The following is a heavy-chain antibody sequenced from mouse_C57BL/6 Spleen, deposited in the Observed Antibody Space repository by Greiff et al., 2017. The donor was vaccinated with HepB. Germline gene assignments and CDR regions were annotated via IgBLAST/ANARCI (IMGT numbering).Heavy chain of an antibody. Sequence: EVQLQQSGPELVKPGASVKISCKASGYSFTGYYMNWVKQSPEKSLEWIGEINPSTGGTTYNQKFKAKATLTVDKSSSTAYMQLKSLTSEDSAVYYCARTGGSSSLFDYWGQGTTLTVSS. CDR1: GYSFTGYY. J-gene: IGHJ2*01. CDR2: INPSTGGT. V-gene: IGHV1-42*01. D-gene: IGHD1-1*01. CDR3: ARTGGSSSLFDY.